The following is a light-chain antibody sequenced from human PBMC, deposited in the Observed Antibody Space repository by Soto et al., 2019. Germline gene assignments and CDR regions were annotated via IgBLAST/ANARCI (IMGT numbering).Light chain of an antibody. V-gene: IGKV4-1*01. CDR2: WAS. Sequence: DIVMTQSPDSLAVSLGERATINCKSSQSVLYSSNNQNFLAWYQQRPGQPPRLLIYWASTRESGVPDRFSGSGSGPDFTLTISSLQAEDVAVYYCQQYYTTPSFGQGTKLQIK. CDR1: QSVLYSSNNQNF. CDR3: QQYYTTPS. J-gene: IGKJ2*01.